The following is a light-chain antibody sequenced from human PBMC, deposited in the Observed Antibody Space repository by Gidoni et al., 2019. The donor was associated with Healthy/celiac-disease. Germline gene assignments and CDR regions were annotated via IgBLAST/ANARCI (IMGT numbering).Light chain of an antibody. V-gene: IGKV1-39*01. CDR3: QQSYSTRYT. J-gene: IGKJ2*01. CDR2: AAS. CDR1: QSISSY. Sequence: DIQMTQYPSSLSASVGDRVTITCRASQSISSYLNWYQQKPGKAPKLLIYAASSLQSGVPSRFSGSGSGTDCTLTISSLQPEDFATYYCQQSYSTRYTXGXGTKLEIK.